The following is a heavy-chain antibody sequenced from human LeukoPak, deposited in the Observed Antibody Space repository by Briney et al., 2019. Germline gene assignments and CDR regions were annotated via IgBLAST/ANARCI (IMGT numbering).Heavy chain of an antibody. CDR3: AKDHYWSIDY. CDR1: GFDFGSNW. D-gene: IGHD3-3*01. CDR2: IKGDGIST. Sequence: PRGSLRLSCAASGFDFGSNWMHWVRHAPGQGLVWVSRIKGDGISTNYADSVKGRFTISRDIAKNTLYLQMNSLRAEDTGVYYCAKDHYWSIDYWGRGTLVTVSS. J-gene: IGHJ4*02. V-gene: IGHV3-74*01.